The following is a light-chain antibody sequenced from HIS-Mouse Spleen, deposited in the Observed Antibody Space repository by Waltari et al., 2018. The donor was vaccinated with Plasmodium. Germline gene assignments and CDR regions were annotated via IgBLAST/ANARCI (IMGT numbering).Light chain of an antibody. CDR1: QGIRND. V-gene: IGKV1-6*01. J-gene: IGKJ2*01. Sequence: AIQMTQSPSSLSASVGDRVTITCRASQGIRNDLGWYQQKPGKAPKLVISAASSLQSGVPSRFSGSGSGTDFTLTISSLQPEDFATYYCLQDYNYPYTFGQGTKLEIK. CDR3: LQDYNYPYT. CDR2: AAS.